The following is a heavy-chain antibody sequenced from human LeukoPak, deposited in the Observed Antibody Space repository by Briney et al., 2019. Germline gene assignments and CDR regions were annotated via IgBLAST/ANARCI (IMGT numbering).Heavy chain of an antibody. CDR3: ARGLYCCGINCYNGMDV. CDR2: INNDGSST. J-gene: IGHJ6*04. Sequence: GGSLRLSCAVSGFTFSSYYIHWVRRAPGKGLVWVSRINNDGSSTRYADSVKGRFTISRDNAKNTLYLQMNSLRAEDTAVYYCARGLYCCGINCYNGMDVWGKGTTVTVSS. V-gene: IGHV3-74*01. CDR1: GFTFSSYY. D-gene: IGHD2-2*02.